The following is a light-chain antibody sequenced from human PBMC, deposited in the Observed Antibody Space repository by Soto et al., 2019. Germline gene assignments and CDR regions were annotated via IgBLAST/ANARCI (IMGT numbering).Light chain of an antibody. Sequence: EIVMTQSPATLSVSPGERATLSCKASQSISSNLAWLQQKPGQAPRLLIYGASTRATGIPARFSGSGSGTEFTLTISSLQSEDFAVYYCQQYNYWPPYTFGQGTKLEIK. V-gene: IGKV3-15*01. CDR3: QQYNYWPPYT. J-gene: IGKJ2*01. CDR1: QSISSN. CDR2: GAS.